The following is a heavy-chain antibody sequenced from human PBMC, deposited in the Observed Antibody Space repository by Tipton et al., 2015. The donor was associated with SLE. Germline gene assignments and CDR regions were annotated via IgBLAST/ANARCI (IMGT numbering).Heavy chain of an antibody. Sequence: TLSLTCAVSGYSISSGYYWGWIRQPPGKGLEWIGSIYHSGSTYYNPSLKSRVTISVDTSKNQFSLKLSSVTAADTAVYYCARGGSYGSGSYSHWGQGTLVTVSS. CDR3: ARGGSYGSGSYSH. D-gene: IGHD3-10*01. CDR2: IYHSGST. V-gene: IGHV4-38-2*01. CDR1: GYSISSGYY. J-gene: IGHJ4*02.